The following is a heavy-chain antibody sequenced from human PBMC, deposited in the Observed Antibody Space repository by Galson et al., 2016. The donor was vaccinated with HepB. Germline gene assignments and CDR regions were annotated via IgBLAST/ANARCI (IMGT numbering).Heavy chain of an antibody. V-gene: IGHV1-46*02. CDR2: IKPSGGNT. D-gene: IGHD1-14*01. Sequence: SVKVSCKASGYTFNTYNMHWVRQAPGQGLEWMGIIKPSGGNTIYAQKFQDRIPMTGDTSTSTVYMELISLRSEDTAVYYCAREPDHSFYFDYRGQGTLLTVSS. CDR1: GYTFNTYN. CDR3: AREPDHSFYFDY. J-gene: IGHJ4*02.